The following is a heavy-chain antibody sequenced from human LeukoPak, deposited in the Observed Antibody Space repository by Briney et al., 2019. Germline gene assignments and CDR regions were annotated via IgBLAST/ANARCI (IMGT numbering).Heavy chain of an antibody. Sequence: PGGSLRLSCAASRFTFSSYVMSWVRQAPGKGLEWVSSISRSGGATYYADSVKGRFTISRDNSRNTLSLHMNSLRAEDTAVYFCAKHAGGHDLDALDIWGQGTMVTVSS. V-gene: IGHV3-23*01. CDR2: ISRSGGAT. D-gene: IGHD2-2*01. J-gene: IGHJ3*02. CDR1: RFTFSSYV. CDR3: AKHAGGHDLDALDI.